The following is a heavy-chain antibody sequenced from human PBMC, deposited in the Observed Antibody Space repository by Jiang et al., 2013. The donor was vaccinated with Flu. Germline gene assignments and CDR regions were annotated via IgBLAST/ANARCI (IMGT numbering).Heavy chain of an antibody. Sequence: EVQLLESGGGLVQPGGSLRLSCAASGFTFSSYAMSWVRQAPGKGLEWVSAISGSGGSTYYADSVKGRFTISRDNSKNTLYLQMNSLRAEDTAVYYCAKDGYYYDSSGYYYDYWGQGTLVTVSS. J-gene: IGHJ4*02. D-gene: IGHD3-22*01. V-gene: IGHV3-23*01. CDR3: AKDGYYYDSSGYYYDY. CDR1: GFTFSSYA. CDR2: ISGSGGST.